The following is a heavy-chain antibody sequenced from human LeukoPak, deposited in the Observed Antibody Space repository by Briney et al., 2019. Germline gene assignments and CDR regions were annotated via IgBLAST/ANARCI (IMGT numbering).Heavy chain of an antibody. D-gene: IGHD3-10*01. Sequence: GESLKISCKGSGYSFTSYWIGWVRQMPGKGLEWMGIIYPGDSDTRYSPSFQGQVTISADKSISTAYLQWSSLKASDTAMYYCARPLMVREVYYGMDVWGQGTTVTVSS. CDR1: GYSFTSYW. V-gene: IGHV5-51*01. J-gene: IGHJ6*02. CDR3: ARPLMVREVYYGMDV. CDR2: IYPGDSDT.